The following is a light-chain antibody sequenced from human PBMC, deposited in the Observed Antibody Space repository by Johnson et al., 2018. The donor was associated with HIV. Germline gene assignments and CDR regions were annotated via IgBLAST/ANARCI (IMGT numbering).Light chain of an antibody. J-gene: IGLJ1*01. CDR1: SSNIGNNY. V-gene: IGLV1-51*01. CDR2: DNN. CDR3: GTWDSGLLVGF. Sequence: QSVLTQPPSVSAAPGQKVTISCSGSSSNIGNNYVSWYQQLPGRAPKLLIYDNNKRPSGIPDRFSGSKSGTSATLGITGLQTGDEAYYYCGTWDSGLLVGFCGTGTKVTVL.